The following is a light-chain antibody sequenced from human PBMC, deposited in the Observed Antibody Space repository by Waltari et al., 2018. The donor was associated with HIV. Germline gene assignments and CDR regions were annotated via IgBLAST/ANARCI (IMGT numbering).Light chain of an antibody. J-gene: IGLJ2*01. Sequence: QSALTQPASVSGSPGQSNTISCTGTIRDIGSHHLVSWYQQYPGRAPKLIIYEVTKRPSGVSDRFSGSKSGNRASLTVAGLRVEDEADYYCCSYAGGRVFVLFGGGTRLTV. V-gene: IGLV2-23*02. CDR3: CSYAGGRVFVL. CDR1: IRDIGSHHL. CDR2: EVT.